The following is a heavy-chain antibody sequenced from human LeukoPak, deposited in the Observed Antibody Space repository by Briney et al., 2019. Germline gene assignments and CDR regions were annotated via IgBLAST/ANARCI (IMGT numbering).Heavy chain of an antibody. V-gene: IGHV3-23*01. Sequence: PGGSLRLPCAASGFTFSSYAMSWVRQAPGKGLEWVSAISGSGGSTYYADSVKGRFTISRDNSKNTLYLQMNSLKAEDTAVYYCARVVVGANNWFDPWGQGTLVTVSS. CDR3: ARVVVGANNWFDP. J-gene: IGHJ5*02. D-gene: IGHD1-26*01. CDR1: GFTFSSYA. CDR2: ISGSGGST.